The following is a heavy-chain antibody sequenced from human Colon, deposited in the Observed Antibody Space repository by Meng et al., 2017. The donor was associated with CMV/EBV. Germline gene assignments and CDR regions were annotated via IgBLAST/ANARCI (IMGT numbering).Heavy chain of an antibody. CDR1: GFTFHTYW. Sequence: GESLKISCVASGFTFHTYWMTWVRQAPGKGPEWVASIKQDGGEKVYADSVKGRFTISRDSDNNSLYLQMNSLRAEDTGIYYCARDHCASAICAYSDVWSGHFKQYGADVWGQGTTVTVS. J-gene: IGHJ6*02. D-gene: IGHD3-3*01. V-gene: IGHV3-7*01. CDR3: ARDHCASAICAYSDVWSGHFKQYGADV. CDR2: IKQDGGEK.